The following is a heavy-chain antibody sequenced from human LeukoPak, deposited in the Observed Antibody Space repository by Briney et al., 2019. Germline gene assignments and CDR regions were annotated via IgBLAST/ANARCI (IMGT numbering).Heavy chain of an antibody. CDR2: INGDNANT. V-gene: IGHV1-3*01. CDR1: GYTFTSYA. J-gene: IGHJ4*02. Sequence: ASVKVSCKISGYTFTSYALHWLRQAPGQSLEWLGCINGDNANTEYSQRFQGRVTITRDTSARTAYIYLSYLTSEDTAVFYCARGGPNSGGWTIDYWGQGTLVSVSS. D-gene: IGHD6-19*01. CDR3: ARGGPNSGGWTIDY.